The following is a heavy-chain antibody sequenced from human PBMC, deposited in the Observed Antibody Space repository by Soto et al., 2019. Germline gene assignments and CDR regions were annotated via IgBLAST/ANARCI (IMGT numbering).Heavy chain of an antibody. J-gene: IGHJ2*01. CDR1: GFSLSTSGVG. V-gene: IGHV2-5*02. CDR2: IYWDDDK. Sequence: QITLKESGPTLVKPTQTLTLTCTFSGFSLSTSGVGVGWIRQPPGKALEWLALIYWDDDKRYSPSLKSRLTITKDTSKNQVVLTMTNMDPVDTATYYCAHRLRDYGDPNWYFDLWGRGTLVTVSS. CDR3: AHRLRDYGDPNWYFDL. D-gene: IGHD4-17*01.